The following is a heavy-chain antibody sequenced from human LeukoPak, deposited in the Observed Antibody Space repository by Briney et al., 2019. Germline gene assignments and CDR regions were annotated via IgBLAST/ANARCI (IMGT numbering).Heavy chain of an antibody. D-gene: IGHD3-10*01. J-gene: IGHJ4*02. CDR3: ARDVRYYYGSGSPTGDY. V-gene: IGHV4-30-4*01. Sequence: PSGTLSLTCTVSGGSISSGDYYWSWIRQPPGKGLEWIGYIYYSGSTYYNPSLKSRVTISVDTSKNQFSLKLSSVTAADAAVYYCARDVRYYYGSGSPTGDYWGQGTLVTVSS. CDR1: GGSISSGDYY. CDR2: IYYSGST.